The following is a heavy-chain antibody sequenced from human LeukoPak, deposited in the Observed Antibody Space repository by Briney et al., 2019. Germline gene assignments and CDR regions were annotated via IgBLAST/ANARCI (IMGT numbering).Heavy chain of an antibody. V-gene: IGHV3-9*01. D-gene: IGHD6-6*01. Sequence: GGSLRLSCAASGFTFDDYAMHWVRQAPGKGLEWVSGISWNSGSIGYADSVKGRFTISRDNAKNSLYLQMNSLRAEDTAVYYCARGALESSIAAEFDYWGQGTLVTVSS. CDR1: GFTFDDYA. J-gene: IGHJ4*02. CDR3: ARGALESSIAAEFDY. CDR2: ISWNSGSI.